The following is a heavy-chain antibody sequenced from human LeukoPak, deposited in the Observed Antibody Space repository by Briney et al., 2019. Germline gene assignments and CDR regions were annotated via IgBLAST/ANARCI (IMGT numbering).Heavy chain of an antibody. CDR1: GFTFSSYS. CDR3: ANPQSRGYDYLDY. D-gene: IGHD5-12*01. V-gene: IGHV3-21*01. Sequence: GGSLRLPCAVSGFTFSSYSMSWVRQAPGKGLEWVSSISSSGTYKYYADSVKGRFTISRDNSRNTLYLQMNSLRGDDTAVYYCANPQSRGYDYLDYWGQGTLVTVSS. J-gene: IGHJ4*02. CDR2: ISSSGTYK.